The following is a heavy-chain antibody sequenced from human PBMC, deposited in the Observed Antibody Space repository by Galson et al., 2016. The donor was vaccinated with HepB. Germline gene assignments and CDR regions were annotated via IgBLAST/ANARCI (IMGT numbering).Heavy chain of an antibody. CDR1: GFPFSSYA. CDR2: ISGAGTA. CDR3: FRVPRYYADYSSGVGDY. Sequence: SLRLSCAASGFPFSSYAMSWVRQAPGKGLAWVSPISGAGTASYAYSVKGRFTISRDNSKNTLDLQMDSLRVEDTSLYFCFRVPRYYADYSSGVGDYWGQGTLLTVSS. V-gene: IGHV3-23*01. J-gene: IGHJ4*02. D-gene: IGHD4-17*01.